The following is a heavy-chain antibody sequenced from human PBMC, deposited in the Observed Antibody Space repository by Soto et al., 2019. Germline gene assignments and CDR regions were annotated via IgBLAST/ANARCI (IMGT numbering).Heavy chain of an antibody. Sequence: SSVKVSCKASGYTFTGYYMHWVRQAPGQGLEWMGWINPNSGGTNYAQKFQGWVTMTRDTSISTAYMELSMLRSDDTAVYYCARGELYHFWSGQDYYYDSSGYGAFDIW. CDR2: INPNSGGT. J-gene: IGHJ3*02. CDR1: GYTFTGYY. CDR3: ARGELYHFWSGQDYYYDSSGYGAFDI. V-gene: IGHV1-2*04. D-gene: IGHD3-22*01.